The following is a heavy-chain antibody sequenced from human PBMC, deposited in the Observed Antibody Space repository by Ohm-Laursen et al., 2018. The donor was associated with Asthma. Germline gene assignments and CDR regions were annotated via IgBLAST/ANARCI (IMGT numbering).Heavy chain of an antibody. Sequence: SLRLSCAGIGYTLSRHSIHWVRQIPGKGLEWVASIRTASTFIYYADSVRGRFTTSRDNARNSVYLQMNSLRAEDTALYYCARIGPEWELPGREYSLHHWGEGTLVTVSS. V-gene: IGHV3-21*01. CDR1: GYTLSRHS. CDR2: IRTASTFI. J-gene: IGHJ1*01. CDR3: ARIGPEWELPGREYSLHH. D-gene: IGHD1-26*01.